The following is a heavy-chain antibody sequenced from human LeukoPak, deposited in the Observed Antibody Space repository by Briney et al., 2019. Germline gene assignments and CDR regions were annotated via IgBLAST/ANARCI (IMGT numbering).Heavy chain of an antibody. V-gene: IGHV1-2*02. J-gene: IGHJ3*02. Sequence: GASVKVSCKASGYTFTVYYMHWVRQAPGQGLEWMGWINPNSGGTNYAQKFQGRVTMTRDTSISTAYMELSRLRSDDTAVYYCARDMTVTGAFDIWGQGTMVTVSS. CDR2: INPNSGGT. D-gene: IGHD4-17*01. CDR3: ARDMTVTGAFDI. CDR1: GYTFTVYY.